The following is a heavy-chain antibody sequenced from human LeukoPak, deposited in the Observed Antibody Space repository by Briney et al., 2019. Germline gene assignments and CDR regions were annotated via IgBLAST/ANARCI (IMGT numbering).Heavy chain of an antibody. J-gene: IGHJ3*02. CDR2: ISGGGSST. D-gene: IGHD3-22*01. Sequence: GGSLRLSCAASGFTFSSYAMSWVRQAPGKGLEWVSAISGGGSSTYYADSVKGRFAISRDNSNNTLYLQMSSLRAEDTAVYYCAKVSYPVIDAFDIWGQGTMVTVSS. CDR1: GFTFSSYA. CDR3: AKVSYPVIDAFDI. V-gene: IGHV3-23*01.